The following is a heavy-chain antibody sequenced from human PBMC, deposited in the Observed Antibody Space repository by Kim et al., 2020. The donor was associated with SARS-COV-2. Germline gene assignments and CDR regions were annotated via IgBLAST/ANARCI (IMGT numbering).Heavy chain of an antibody. Sequence: SPKFQGRVTITRDTAASPAYMELSSLRSEDTAVYYCARSPDIVATISLDYWGQGTLVTVSS. D-gene: IGHD5-12*01. V-gene: IGHV1-3*01. J-gene: IGHJ4*02. CDR3: ARSPDIVATISLDY.